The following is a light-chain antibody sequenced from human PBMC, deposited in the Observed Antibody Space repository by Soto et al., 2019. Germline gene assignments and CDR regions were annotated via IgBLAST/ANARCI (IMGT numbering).Light chain of an antibody. Sequence: EIVLTQSPATLSLSPGERATLSCRASQSVSSYLAWYQQKPGQAPRLLIYDASNRATGIPARFSGSGSETDFTLPISSLEPDDFAVYYCQQRSNWVTFGPWTKVHIK. CDR2: DAS. J-gene: IGKJ3*01. CDR3: QQRSNWVT. V-gene: IGKV3-11*01. CDR1: QSVSSY.